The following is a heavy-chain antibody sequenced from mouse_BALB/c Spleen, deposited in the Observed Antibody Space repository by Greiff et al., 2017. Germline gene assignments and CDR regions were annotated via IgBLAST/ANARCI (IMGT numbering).Heavy chain of an antibody. J-gene: IGHJ2*01. V-gene: IGHV1-54*03. CDR2: INPGSGGT. CDR3: ARNGYGNFGLY. CDR1: GYAFTNYL. Sequence: QVQLKQSGAELVRPGTSVKVSCKASGYAFTNYLIEWVKQRPGQGLEWIGVINPGSGGTNYNEKFKGKATLTADKSSSTAYMQLSSLTSDDSAVYFCARNGYGNFGLYWGQGTTLTVSS. D-gene: IGHD2-10*02.